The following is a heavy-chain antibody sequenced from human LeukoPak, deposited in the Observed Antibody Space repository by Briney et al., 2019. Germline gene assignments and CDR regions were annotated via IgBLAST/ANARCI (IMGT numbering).Heavy chain of an antibody. CDR3: ARATYDFWSGYPYYFDY. CDR1: GGSISSSSYY. V-gene: IGHV4-30-2*01. CDR2: IYHSGST. J-gene: IGHJ4*02. D-gene: IGHD3-3*01. Sequence: SETLSLTCTVSGGSISSSSYYWSWIRQPPGKGLEWIGYIYHSGSTYYNPSLKSRVTISVDRSKNQFSLKLSSVTAADTAVYYCARATYDFWSGYPYYFDYWGQGTLVTVSS.